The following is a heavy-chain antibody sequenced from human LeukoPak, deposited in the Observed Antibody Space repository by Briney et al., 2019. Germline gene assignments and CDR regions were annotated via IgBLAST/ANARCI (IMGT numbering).Heavy chain of an antibody. J-gene: IGHJ3*02. V-gene: IGHV1-69*13. D-gene: IGHD3-22*01. Sequence: EASVKASCKASGGTFSSYAISWVRQAPGQGLEWMGGIIPIFGTANYAQKFQGRVTITADESTSTAYMELSSLRSEDTAVYYCARAPPTGYDAFDIWGQGTMVTVSS. CDR1: GGTFSSYA. CDR3: ARAPPTGYDAFDI. CDR2: IIPIFGTA.